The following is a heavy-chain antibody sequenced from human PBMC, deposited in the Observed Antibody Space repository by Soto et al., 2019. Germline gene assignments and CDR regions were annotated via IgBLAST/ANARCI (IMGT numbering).Heavy chain of an antibody. J-gene: IGHJ1*01. CDR2: IYSDGSKK. Sequence: GNGLXCVSIIYSDGSKKYYADSLKGRFTVSRDNSKNMLYLQMSSLRAEDTAIYYCASDAKEKDALVLELIVATGLGSWGQGALV. D-gene: IGHD3-16*01. V-gene: IGHV3-33*01. CDR3: ASDAKEKDALVLELIVATGLGS.